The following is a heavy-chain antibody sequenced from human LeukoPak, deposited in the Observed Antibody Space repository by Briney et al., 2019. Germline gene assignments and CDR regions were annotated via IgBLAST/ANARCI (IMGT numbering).Heavy chain of an antibody. CDR2: IYYSGST. Sequence: SQTLSLTCTVSGGSISSGGYYWSWIRQHPGKGLEWIGYIYYSGSTYYNPSLKSRVTISVDTSKNQFSLKLSSVTAADTAVYYCARDQGYRGSYFPHGNDAFDIWGQGTMVTVSS. CDR1: GGSISSGGYY. D-gene: IGHD1-26*01. V-gene: IGHV4-31*03. J-gene: IGHJ3*02. CDR3: ARDQGYRGSYFPHGNDAFDI.